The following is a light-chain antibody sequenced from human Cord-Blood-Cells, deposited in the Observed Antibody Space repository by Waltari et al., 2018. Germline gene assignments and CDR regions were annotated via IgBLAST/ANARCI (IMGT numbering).Light chain of an antibody. CDR1: SSDVGCYNY. CDR2: DVS. V-gene: IGLV2-14*01. CDR3: SSYTSSSTWV. Sequence: QSALTQPASVSGSPGQSITISCTGTSSDVGCYNYVSWYQQHPGKAPKLMIDDVSKGPRGVSNRFTGSRAGNTASLTISGLQAEDETDYYCSSYTSSSTWVFGGGTKLTVL. J-gene: IGLJ3*02.